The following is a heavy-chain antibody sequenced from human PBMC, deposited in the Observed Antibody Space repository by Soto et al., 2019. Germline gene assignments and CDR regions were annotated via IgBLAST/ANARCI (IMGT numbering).Heavy chain of an antibody. CDR1: GYTFTNYY. Sequence: QVQLVQSGAEVKKPGASVKVSCRTSGYTFTNYYMHWVRQAPGQGLEWMGRIKCSGGETTYAKKFLGRVTRTRDTSTSTIYMELSSLRSEDTAVYYCARGGDVVLVTAPLDYWGQGTLVTVSS. D-gene: IGHD2-21*02. J-gene: IGHJ4*02. CDR3: ARGGDVVLVTAPLDY. V-gene: IGHV1-46*03. CDR2: IKCSGGET.